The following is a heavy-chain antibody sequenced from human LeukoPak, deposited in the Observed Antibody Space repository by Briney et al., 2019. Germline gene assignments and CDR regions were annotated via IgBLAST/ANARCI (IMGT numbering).Heavy chain of an antibody. CDR2: ISSGSSNI. CDR1: GFTLSSYS. V-gene: IGHV3-21*01. D-gene: IGHD3-22*01. J-gene: IGHJ1*01. CDR3: ATYSSLNRREFQF. Sequence: GGSLRLSCAASGFTLSSYSMNWVRQAPGKGLEWVSSISSGSSNIYYTDSVKGRFTISRDNAKNSLYLQMNSLRAEDTAVYYCATYSSLNRREFQFWGQGTLLTVSS.